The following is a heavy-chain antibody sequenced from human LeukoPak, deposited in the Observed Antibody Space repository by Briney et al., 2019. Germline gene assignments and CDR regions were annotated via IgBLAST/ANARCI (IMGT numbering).Heavy chain of an antibody. J-gene: IGHJ4*02. V-gene: IGHV4-59*01. Sequence: SETLSLTCTVSGGSISSYYWSWIRQPPGKGLEWIGYIYYSGSTNYNPSLKSRVTISVDTSKNQFSLKLSSVTAADTAVYYCARVKTQSLGTALGYFDYWGQGTLVIVSS. CDR2: IYYSGST. CDR1: GGSISSYY. D-gene: IGHD6-13*01. CDR3: ARVKTQSLGTALGYFDY.